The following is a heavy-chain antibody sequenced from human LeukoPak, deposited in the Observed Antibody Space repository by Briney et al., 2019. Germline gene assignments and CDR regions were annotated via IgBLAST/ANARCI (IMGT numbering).Heavy chain of an antibody. J-gene: IGHJ4*02. Sequence: ASVKVSCKASGYTFTSYGISWVRQAPGQGLEWMGWINPNSGGTNYAQKFQGRVTMTRDTSISTAYMELSRLRSDDTAVYYCARYCSGGSCYGGEGIDYWGQGTLVTVSS. CDR1: GYTFTSYG. CDR2: INPNSGGT. CDR3: ARYCSGGSCYGGEGIDY. D-gene: IGHD2-15*01. V-gene: IGHV1-2*02.